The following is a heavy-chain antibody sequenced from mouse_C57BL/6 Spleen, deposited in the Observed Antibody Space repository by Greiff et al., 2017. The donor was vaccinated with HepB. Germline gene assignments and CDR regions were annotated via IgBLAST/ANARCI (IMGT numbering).Heavy chain of an antibody. J-gene: IGHJ3*01. V-gene: IGHV5-4*03. CDR3: ARGGGYDGFAY. Sequence: EVKVVESGGGLVKPGGSLKLSCAASGFTFSSYAMSWVRQTPEKRLEWVATISDGGSYTYYPDNVKGRFTISRDNDKNNLYLQMSHLKSEDTAMYYCARGGGYDGFAYWGQGTLVTVSA. D-gene: IGHD2-2*01. CDR1: GFTFSSYA. CDR2: ISDGGSYT.